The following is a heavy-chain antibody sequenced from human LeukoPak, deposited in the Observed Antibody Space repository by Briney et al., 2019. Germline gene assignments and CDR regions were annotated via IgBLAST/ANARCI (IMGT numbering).Heavy chain of an antibody. CDR1: ADSFSSNY. CDR3: ARDLVTVTKGFDI. Sequence: SETLSLTCAVSADSFSSNYWTWIRQAPGKGLEWIGYISYIGSTNYNPSLKSRVTISIDTSKNQFSLKLSSVTAADTAVYYCARDLVTVTKGFDIWGQGTMVSVSS. CDR2: ISYIGST. J-gene: IGHJ3*02. D-gene: IGHD4-17*01. V-gene: IGHV4-59*01.